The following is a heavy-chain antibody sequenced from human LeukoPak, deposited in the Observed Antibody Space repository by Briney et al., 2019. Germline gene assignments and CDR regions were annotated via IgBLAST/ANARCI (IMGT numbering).Heavy chain of an antibody. CDR2: ISYDGSNK. Sequence: GSLRLSCAASGFTFSSYAMHWVRQAPGKGLEWVAVISYDGSNKYYADSVKGRFTISRDNSKNTLYLQMNSLRAEDTAVYYCARSSSSGIDYWGQGTLVTVSS. V-gene: IGHV3-30-3*01. CDR1: GFTFSSYA. CDR3: ARSSSSGIDY. D-gene: IGHD6-19*01. J-gene: IGHJ4*02.